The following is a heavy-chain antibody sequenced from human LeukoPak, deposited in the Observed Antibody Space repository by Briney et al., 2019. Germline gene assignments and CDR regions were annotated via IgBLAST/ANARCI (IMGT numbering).Heavy chain of an antibody. J-gene: IGHJ3*02. D-gene: IGHD1-26*01. Sequence: AYNSNTNYAQKLQGRVTMPTDTSTSTAYMELRSLRSDDTAVYYCARAVKVGATGDAFDIWGQGTMVTVSS. CDR2: AYNSNT. CDR3: ARAVKVGATGDAFDI. V-gene: IGHV1-18*01.